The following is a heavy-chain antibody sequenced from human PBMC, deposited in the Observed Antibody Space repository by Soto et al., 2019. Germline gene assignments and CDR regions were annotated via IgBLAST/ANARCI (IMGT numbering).Heavy chain of an antibody. CDR3: ARGTTTSAFSAMDV. J-gene: IGHJ6*02. Sequence: QVQLVESGGGVVQPGRSLRLSCAASGFTFSYHALKWVRQAPGKGLEWVAVISYDGDNKYLAESVKGRFTMSRDNSKNTVSLQMNSLRAEDTAMYFCARGTTTSAFSAMDVWGQGTTVTVSS. CDR2: ISYDGDNK. V-gene: IGHV3-30-3*01. D-gene: IGHD1-1*01. CDR1: GFTFSYHA.